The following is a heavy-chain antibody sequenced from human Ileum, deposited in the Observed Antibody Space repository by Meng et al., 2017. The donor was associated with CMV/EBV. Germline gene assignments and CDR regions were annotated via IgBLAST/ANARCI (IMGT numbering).Heavy chain of an antibody. Sequence: TLALTWAVYGGSFSGYYWSWIRQPPGKGLEWIGEINHSGSTNYNPSLKSRVTISVDTSKNQFSLKLSSVTAADTAVYYCARRSGGRYYGSGSYYIPPYYFDYWGQGTLVTVSS. CDR2: INHSGST. V-gene: IGHV4-34*01. J-gene: IGHJ4*02. D-gene: IGHD3-10*01. CDR1: GGSFSGYY. CDR3: ARRSGGRYYGSGSYYIPPYYFDY.